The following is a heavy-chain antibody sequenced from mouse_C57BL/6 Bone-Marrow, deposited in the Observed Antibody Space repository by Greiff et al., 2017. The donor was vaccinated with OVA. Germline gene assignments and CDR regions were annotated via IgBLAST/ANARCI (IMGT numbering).Heavy chain of an antibody. CDR2: ISSGGSYT. CDR3: ARGYGSIPMDY. V-gene: IGHV5-6*01. CDR1: GFTFSSYG. J-gene: IGHJ4*01. D-gene: IGHD1-1*01. Sequence: EVKLQESGGDLVKPGGSLTLSCAASGFTFSSYGMSWVRQTPDKRLEWVATISSGGSYTYYPDSVKGRFTISRDNAKNTLYLQMSSLKSEDTAMYYCARGYGSIPMDYWGQGTSVTVSS.